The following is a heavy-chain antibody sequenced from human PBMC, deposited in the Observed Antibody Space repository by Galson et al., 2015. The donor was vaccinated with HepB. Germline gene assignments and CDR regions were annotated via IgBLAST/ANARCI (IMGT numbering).Heavy chain of an antibody. V-gene: IGHV3-33*01. J-gene: IGHJ4*02. Sequence: LRLSCAASGFTFSSYGMHWVRQAPGKGLEWVAVIWYDGSNKYYADSVKGRFTISRDNSKNTLYLQMNSLRAEDTAVYYCARDRDCGGDCYSSVSSFDYWGQGTLVTVSS. CDR3: ARDRDCGGDCYSSVSSFDY. CDR1: GFTFSSYG. CDR2: IWYDGSNK. D-gene: IGHD2-21*01.